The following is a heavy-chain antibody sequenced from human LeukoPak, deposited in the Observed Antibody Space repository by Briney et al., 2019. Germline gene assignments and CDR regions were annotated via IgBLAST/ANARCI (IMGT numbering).Heavy chain of an antibody. Sequence: SETLSLTCAVSGGSISSGGYSWSWIRQPPGKGLEWIGYIYHSGSTYYNPSLKSRVTISVDRSKNQFSLKLSSVTAADTAVYYCARVRGVTMIVFDYWGQGTLVTVSS. CDR1: GGSISSGGYS. CDR3: ARVRGVTMIVFDY. V-gene: IGHV4-30-2*01. CDR2: IYHSGST. D-gene: IGHD3-22*01. J-gene: IGHJ4*02.